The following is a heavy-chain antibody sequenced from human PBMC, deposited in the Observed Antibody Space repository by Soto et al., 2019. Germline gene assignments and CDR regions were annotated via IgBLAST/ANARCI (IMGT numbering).Heavy chain of an antibody. CDR2: IYPGDSDT. CDR1: GYSFTSYW. Sequence: HGESLKISCKGSGYSFTSYWIGWVRQMPGKGLEWMGIIYPGDSDTRYSPSFQGQVTISADKSISTAYLQWSSLKASDTAMYYCARHGSSWYGGTNYFDYWGQGTLVTVSS. CDR3: ARHGSSWYGGTNYFDY. J-gene: IGHJ4*02. V-gene: IGHV5-51*01. D-gene: IGHD6-13*01.